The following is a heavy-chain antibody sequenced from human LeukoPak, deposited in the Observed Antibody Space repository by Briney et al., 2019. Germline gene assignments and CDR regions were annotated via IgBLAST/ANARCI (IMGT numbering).Heavy chain of an antibody. CDR1: GFTFSGSE. Sequence: AGGSLRLSCAASGFTFSGSEMNWVRQAPGKGLEWVSYISNSGSTIYYGDSVKGRFTISRDNAKNSLYLQMNSLRAEDTAVYYCAELGITMIGGVWGKGTTVTISS. CDR2: ISNSGSTI. D-gene: IGHD3-10*02. V-gene: IGHV3-48*03. J-gene: IGHJ6*04. CDR3: AELGITMIGGV.